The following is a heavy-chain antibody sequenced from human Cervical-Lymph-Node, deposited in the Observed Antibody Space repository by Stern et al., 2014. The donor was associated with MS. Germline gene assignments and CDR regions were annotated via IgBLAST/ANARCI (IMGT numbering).Heavy chain of an antibody. CDR1: GFSLSAAGVG. CDR3: AHLIVVGGTTFDY. Sequence: QVTLRESGPSLVKPTQTLTLTCTFSGFSLSAAGVGVGWIRQPPGKDLEXLALIYWDDDKLYSPSLKSRLTITKDSSKNHVVLTVTNLDPVDTATYYCAHLIVVGGTTFDYWGQGTLVTVSS. D-gene: IGHD1-26*01. V-gene: IGHV2-5*02. J-gene: IGHJ4*02. CDR2: IYWDDDK.